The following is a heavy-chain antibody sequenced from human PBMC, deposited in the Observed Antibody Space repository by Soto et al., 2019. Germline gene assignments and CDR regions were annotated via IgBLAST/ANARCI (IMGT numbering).Heavy chain of an antibody. V-gene: IGHV4-34*09. CDR2: IDHSGST. CDR1: GGSFSGYY. CDR3: ARDRFMVRGVIIRHNWFDP. Sequence: PSETLSLTCAVYGGSFSGYYWSWIRQPPGKGLEWIGEIDHSGSTNYNPSLKSRVTISVDTSKNQFSLKLSSVTAADTAVYYCARDRFMVRGVIIRHNWFDPWGQGTLVTVSS. J-gene: IGHJ5*02. D-gene: IGHD3-10*01.